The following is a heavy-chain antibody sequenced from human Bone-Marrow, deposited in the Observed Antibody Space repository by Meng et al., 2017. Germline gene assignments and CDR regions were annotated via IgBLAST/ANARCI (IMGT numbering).Heavy chain of an antibody. Sequence: SETLSLTCTVSGGSISSGGYYWSWIRQHPGKGLEWIGYIYYSGGTNYNPSLKSRVTISVDTSKNQFSLKLSSVTAADTAVYYCARALTGTTDAFDIWGQGTMVTVSS. V-gene: IGHV4-31*03. CDR1: GGSISSGGYY. CDR3: ARALTGTTDAFDI. D-gene: IGHD1-7*01. CDR2: IYYSGGT. J-gene: IGHJ3*02.